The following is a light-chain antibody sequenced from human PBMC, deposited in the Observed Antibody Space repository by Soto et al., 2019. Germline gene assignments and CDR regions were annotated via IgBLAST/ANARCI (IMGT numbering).Light chain of an antibody. CDR1: QTISTY. CDR2: DAS. V-gene: IGKV1-39*01. CDR3: QQSDSNQYT. J-gene: IGKJ2*01. Sequence: DIQITQSPSSLSASVGDRVTITCRASQTISTYLNWYQQKPGKAPRLLIYDASSLLSGVPSRFSGSGSGTDFTLTIASLQPEDFSTYYCQQSDSNQYTFGQGTKV.